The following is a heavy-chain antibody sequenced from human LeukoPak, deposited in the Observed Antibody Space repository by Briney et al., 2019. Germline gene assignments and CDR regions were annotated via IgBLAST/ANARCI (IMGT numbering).Heavy chain of an antibody. CDR2: IIPIFGTA. Sequence: ASVKVSCKASGGTFSSYAISWVRQAPGQGLEWMGGIIPIFGTANYAQKFQGRVTITADESTSTAYMELSSLRSEDTAVYYWARVGDGYNGALDYWGQGTLVTVSS. V-gene: IGHV1-69*13. J-gene: IGHJ4*02. D-gene: IGHD5-24*01. CDR1: GGTFSSYA. CDR3: ARVGDGYNGALDY.